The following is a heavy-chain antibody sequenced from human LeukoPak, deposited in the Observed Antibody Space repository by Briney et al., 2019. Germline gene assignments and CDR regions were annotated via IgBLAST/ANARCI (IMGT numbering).Heavy chain of an antibody. J-gene: IGHJ4*02. V-gene: IGHV4-4*02. Sequence: SGTLSLTCAVSGGSITRNTWWSWVRQPPGKGLEWIGEIFHSGNTNYNPSLKSQATISIDKSKNQFSLRLTSVTAADTAVYYCARNPGSDYPEWWGQGALVTVSS. D-gene: IGHD4-17*01. CDR3: ARNPGSDYPEW. CDR1: GGSITRNTW. CDR2: IFHSGNT.